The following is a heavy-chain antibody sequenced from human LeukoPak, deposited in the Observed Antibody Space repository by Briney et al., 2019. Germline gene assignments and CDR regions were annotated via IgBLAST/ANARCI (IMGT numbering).Heavy chain of an antibody. J-gene: IGHJ5*02. CDR3: ARDRGIAVAGTLWFDP. CDR1: GFTFSSYG. V-gene: IGHV3-30*03. CDR2: ISYDGSNK. Sequence: GGSLRLSCAASGFTFSSYGMHWVRQAPGKGLEWVAVISYDGSNKYYADSVKGRFTISRDNAKNSLYLQMNSLRAEDTAVYYCARDRGIAVAGTLWFDPWGQGTLVTVSS. D-gene: IGHD6-19*01.